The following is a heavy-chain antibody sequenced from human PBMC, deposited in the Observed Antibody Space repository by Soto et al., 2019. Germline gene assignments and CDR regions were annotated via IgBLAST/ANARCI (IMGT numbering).Heavy chain of an antibody. CDR1: GFTFSSYG. CDR2: ISYDGSNK. J-gene: IGHJ6*02. D-gene: IGHD4-17*01. Sequence: QVQLVESGGGVVQPGRSLRLSCAASGFTFSSYGLYWVRQAPGKGLEWVALISYDGSNKYYADPVKGRFAISRDNSKNTLYLQMNSLRAEDTAVYYCAKDLLEIGDYGGLLYLYYGMDVRGHGTTVTVSS. CDR3: AKDLLEIGDYGGLLYLYYGMDV. V-gene: IGHV3-30*18.